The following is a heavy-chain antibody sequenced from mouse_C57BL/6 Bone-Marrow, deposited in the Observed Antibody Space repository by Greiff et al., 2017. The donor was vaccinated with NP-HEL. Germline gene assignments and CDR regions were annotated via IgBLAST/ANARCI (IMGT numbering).Heavy chain of an antibody. D-gene: IGHD1-1*01. CDR3: GYYGSSYPFAY. V-gene: IGHV1-81*01. Sequence: QVTLKESGAELARPGASVKLSCKASGYTFTSYGISWVKQRTGQGLEWIGEIYPRSGNTYYNEKFKGKATLTADKSSSTAYMELRSLTSEDSAVYFCGYYGSSYPFAYWGQGTLVTVSA. J-gene: IGHJ3*01. CDR2: IYPRSGNT. CDR1: GYTFTSYG.